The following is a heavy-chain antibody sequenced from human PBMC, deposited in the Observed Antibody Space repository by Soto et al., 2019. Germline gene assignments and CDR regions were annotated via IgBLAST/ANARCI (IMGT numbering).Heavy chain of an antibody. J-gene: IGHJ6*02. CDR1: GFTFSGYS. D-gene: IGHD1-1*01. Sequence: GGSLRLSCAASGFTFSGYSLNWVRQAPGKGLEWVSYISSSGTTIYYADSVKGRFTISRDNAKNSLYLQMNSLRDEDTAVYYCARDSREPYFYYGMDVWGQGTTVTLSS. CDR2: ISSSGTTI. V-gene: IGHV3-48*02. CDR3: ARDSREPYFYYGMDV.